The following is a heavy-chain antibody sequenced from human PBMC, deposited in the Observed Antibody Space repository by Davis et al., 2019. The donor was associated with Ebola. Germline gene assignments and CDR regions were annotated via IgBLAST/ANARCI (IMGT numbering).Heavy chain of an antibody. CDR2: ISSGGTTK. CDR3: ATGGFHTVPLD. Sequence: GESLKISCAASGFTFSDYYMSWIRQAPGKGLEWVSDISSGGTTKYYADSVKGRFTVSRDNAKNSLYLQINNLRAEDTAVYYCATGGFHTVPLDWGQGTLVTVSS. V-gene: IGHV3-11*01. CDR1: GFTFSDYY. J-gene: IGHJ4*02. D-gene: IGHD4-11*01.